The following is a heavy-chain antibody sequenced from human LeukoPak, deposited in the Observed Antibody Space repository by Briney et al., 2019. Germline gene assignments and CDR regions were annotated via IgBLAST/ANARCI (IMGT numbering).Heavy chain of an antibody. CDR2: IFYSGTT. Sequence: TSDTLSLTCTVSGRSIRTYYWSWIRQPPGKALEWMGYIFYSGTTNYNPSLKSRVTISVDTSKNQFSLKLTSVTAADTAVYYCARDWTSGFHSLDYWGQGTLVTVSS. J-gene: IGHJ4*02. CDR3: ARDWTSGFHSLDY. V-gene: IGHV4-59*01. D-gene: IGHD3-22*01. CDR1: GRSIRTYY.